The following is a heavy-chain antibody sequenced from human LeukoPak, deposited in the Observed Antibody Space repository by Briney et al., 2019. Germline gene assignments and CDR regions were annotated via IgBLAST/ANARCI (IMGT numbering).Heavy chain of an antibody. CDR3: ATEPY. J-gene: IGHJ4*02. CDR2: IYYSRTT. CDR1: GGSISSSY. Sequence: SETLSLTCTVPGGSISSSYWTWIPQPPGKVLECIGYIYYSRTTHYNPSLKTRVTISVDTSKNQFSLKLSSVTASYTAVYYCATEPYWGQGTLVTVSS. V-gene: IGHV4-59*01.